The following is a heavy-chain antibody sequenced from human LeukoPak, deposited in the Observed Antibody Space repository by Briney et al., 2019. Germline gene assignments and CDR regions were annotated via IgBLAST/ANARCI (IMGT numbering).Heavy chain of an antibody. CDR3: ARERGYYDSSGYPFDY. V-gene: IGHV4-39*07. CDR2: IYYSGST. D-gene: IGHD3-22*01. CDR1: GGSISSSSYY. Sequence: ETLSLTCTVSGGSISSSSYYWGWIRQPPGKGLEWIGSIYYSGSTYYNPSLKSRVTISVDTSKNQFSLKLSSVTAADTAVYYCARERGYYDSSGYPFDYWGQGTLVTVSS. J-gene: IGHJ4*02.